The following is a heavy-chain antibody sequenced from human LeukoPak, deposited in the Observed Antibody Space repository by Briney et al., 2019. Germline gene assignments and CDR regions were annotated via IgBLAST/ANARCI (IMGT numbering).Heavy chain of an antibody. V-gene: IGHV3-30*03. Sequence: GGSLRLSCAASGFTFSTSWMTWVRQAPGKGLEWVALIPHDGGNKQYGDSAKGRFTVSRENSKNTVDLNMDSLTVDDTAIYYCAREAYSSGRAGTFDIWGQGTMVTVSS. J-gene: IGHJ3*02. D-gene: IGHD6-19*01. CDR2: IPHDGGNK. CDR3: AREAYSSGRAGTFDI. CDR1: GFTFSTSW.